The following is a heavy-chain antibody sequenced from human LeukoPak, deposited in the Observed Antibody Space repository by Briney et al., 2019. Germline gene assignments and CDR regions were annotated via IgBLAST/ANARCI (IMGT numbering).Heavy chain of an antibody. CDR3: ARGRGSLPFDY. J-gene: IGHJ4*02. Sequence: GGSLRLSCAASGFSFSTYSINWVRQAPGKGLEWVSSISSNSDNIYYADSVKGRFTISRDNAKNSVYLQMNSLRAEDTAVYYCARGRGSLPFDYWGQGTLVTVSS. V-gene: IGHV3-21*01. CDR2: ISSNSDNI. D-gene: IGHD1-26*01. CDR1: GFSFSTYS.